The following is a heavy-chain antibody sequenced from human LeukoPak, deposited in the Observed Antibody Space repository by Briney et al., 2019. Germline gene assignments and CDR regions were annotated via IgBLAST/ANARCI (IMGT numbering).Heavy chain of an antibody. CDR2: INPNSGGT. Sequence: SVKASCKASGYTFTAYYMHWGGQAPGQGLEWRGWINPNSGGTNYAQKFQSRVTMTRDTSISTAYMELSRLRSDDTAVYYCARVPTIHSYGLTGGGYYYYGMDVWGQGTTVTVSS. D-gene: IGHD5-18*01. CDR3: ARVPTIHSYGLTGGGYYYYGMDV. CDR1: GYTFTAYY. J-gene: IGHJ6*02. V-gene: IGHV1-2*02.